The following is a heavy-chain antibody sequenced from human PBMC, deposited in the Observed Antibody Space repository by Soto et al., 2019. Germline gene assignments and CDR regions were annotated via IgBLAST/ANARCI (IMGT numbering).Heavy chain of an antibody. Sequence: ASVKVSCKVSGYTLTELSMHWVRQAPGKGFEWVGGFDPEDGETIYAQKFQGRVTMTEDTSTDTAYMELSSLRSEDTAVYYCATWGLRDGYNRYDYWGQGTLVTVSS. J-gene: IGHJ4*02. CDR2: FDPEDGET. CDR3: ATWGLRDGYNRYDY. D-gene: IGHD5-12*01. CDR1: GYTLTELS. V-gene: IGHV1-24*01.